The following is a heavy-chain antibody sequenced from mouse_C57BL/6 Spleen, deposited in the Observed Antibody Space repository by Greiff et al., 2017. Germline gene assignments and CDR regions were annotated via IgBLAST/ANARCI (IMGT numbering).Heavy chain of an antibody. CDR1: GFTFSSSA. V-gene: IGHV5-4*01. Sequence: EVKVVESGGGLVKPGGALKLSCAASGFTFSSSAMSWVRQNPEKRLEWVATISDGGSYTYYPDHVKGRFTISRDNAKNNLYLQMSHLKSEDTAMYYCAREGGVGDGYYWYFDVWGTGTTVTVSS. J-gene: IGHJ1*03. CDR3: AREGGVGDGYYWYFDV. D-gene: IGHD2-3*01. CDR2: ISDGGSYT.